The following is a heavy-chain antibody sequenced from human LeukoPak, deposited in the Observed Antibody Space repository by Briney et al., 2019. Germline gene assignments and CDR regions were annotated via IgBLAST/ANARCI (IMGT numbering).Heavy chain of an antibody. CDR1: GFTFDDYG. D-gene: IGHD2-15*01. J-gene: IGHJ6*03. CDR2: INWNGGST. Sequence: GGSLRLSCAASGFTFDDYGMSWFRQAPGKGLEWVSGINWNGGSTGYADSVKGRFTISRDNAKNSLYLQMNSLRAEDTALYYCARGVGSDSLDYYYYYMDVWGKGTTVTVSS. V-gene: IGHV3-20*04. CDR3: ARGVGSDSLDYYYYYMDV.